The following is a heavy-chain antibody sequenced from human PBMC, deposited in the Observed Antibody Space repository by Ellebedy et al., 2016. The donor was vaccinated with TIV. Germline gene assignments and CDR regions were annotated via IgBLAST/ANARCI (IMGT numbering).Heavy chain of an antibody. D-gene: IGHD3-10*01. J-gene: IGHJ4*02. Sequence: GESLKISCAASGFIFSTYSMNWVRQAPGKGLEWVSYISRGSTISYADSVKGRFTISRDNAKNSLFLQMNSLRDEDTAVYYCARDPSSLVNYGHFDYWGQGTLVTVSS. CDR3: ARDPSSLVNYGHFDY. CDR1: GFIFSTYS. V-gene: IGHV3-48*02. CDR2: ISRGSTI.